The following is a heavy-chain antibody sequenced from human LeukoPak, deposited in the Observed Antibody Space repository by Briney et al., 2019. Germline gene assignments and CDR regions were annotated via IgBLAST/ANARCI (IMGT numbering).Heavy chain of an antibody. J-gene: IGHJ4*02. CDR1: GFTFSNSG. V-gene: IGHV3-21*01. CDR2: ISLSSSYI. Sequence: GGSLILSCAASGFTFSNSGMNWVRQAPGKGLEWVSFISLSSSYIYYADSVKGRFTISRDNAKNSLYLQMNSLRAEDTAVYYCARHETLDNWGQGTLVTVSS. CDR3: ARHETLDN.